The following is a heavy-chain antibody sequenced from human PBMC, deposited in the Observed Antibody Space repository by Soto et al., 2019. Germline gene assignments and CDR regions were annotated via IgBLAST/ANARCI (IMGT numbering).Heavy chain of an antibody. CDR2: NSILGDST. CDR3: AKDRASKRTFPHNTINL. D-gene: IGHD3-10*01. J-gene: IGHJ3*01. V-gene: IGHV3-11*01. CDR1: GFSFNVYY. Sequence: QEQLAESGGGLVKPGGSLRLSCAASGFSFNVYYMTWIRQAPGSGLEWVASNSILGDSTYYADSVKARFNISRENVKNSLYQQMDTLSAEDTAVYYCAKDRASKRTFPHNTINLRGKGTTVAVAS.